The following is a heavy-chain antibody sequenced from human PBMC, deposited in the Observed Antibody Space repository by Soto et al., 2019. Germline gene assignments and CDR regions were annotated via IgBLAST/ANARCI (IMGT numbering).Heavy chain of an antibody. D-gene: IGHD3-3*01. J-gene: IGHJ5*02. CDR2: MNPNSGNT. CDR1: GYTFTSYD. V-gene: IGHV1-8*01. CDR3: ARVYYDFWSGYYTQGSQKNWFDP. Sequence: APVKVSCKASGYTFTSYDINWVRHATGQGLEWMGWMNPNSGNTGYAQKFQGRVTMTRNTSISTAYMELSSLRSEDTAVYYCARVYYDFWSGYYTQGSQKNWFDPWGQGTLVTVS.